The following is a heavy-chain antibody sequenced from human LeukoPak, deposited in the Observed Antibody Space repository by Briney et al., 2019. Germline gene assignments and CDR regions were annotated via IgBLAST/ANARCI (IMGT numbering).Heavy chain of an antibody. CDR3: ASSIAARPDYMDV. CDR2: IKQDGSEK. J-gene: IGHJ6*03. D-gene: IGHD6-6*01. V-gene: IGHV3-7*01. Sequence: GGSLRLSCAASGFTFSSYWMSWVRQAPGKGLEWVANIKQDGSEKYYVDSVKGRFTIARDNAKNSLYLQMNRLRAEDTAVYYCASSIAARPDYMDVWGKGTTVTVSS. CDR1: GFTFSSYW.